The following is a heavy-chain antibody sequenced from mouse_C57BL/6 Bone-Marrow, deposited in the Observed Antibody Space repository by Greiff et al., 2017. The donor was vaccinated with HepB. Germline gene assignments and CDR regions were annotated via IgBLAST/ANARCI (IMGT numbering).Heavy chain of an antibody. D-gene: IGHD1-1*01. V-gene: IGHV1-53*01. Sequence: QVQLQQPGTELVKPGASVKLSCKASGYTFTSYWMHWVKQRPGQGLEWIGNINPSNGGTNYNEKFKSKATLTVDKSSSTAYMQLSSLTSEDSAVYYCARGRITTVVATRYFDVWGTGTTVTVSS. CDR3: ARGRITTVVATRYFDV. CDR1: GYTFTSYW. CDR2: INPSNGGT. J-gene: IGHJ1*03.